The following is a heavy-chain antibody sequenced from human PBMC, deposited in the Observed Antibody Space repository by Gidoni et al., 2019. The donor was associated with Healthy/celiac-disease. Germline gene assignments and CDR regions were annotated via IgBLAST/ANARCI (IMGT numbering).Heavy chain of an antibody. CDR3: ARGGVAGGFGELWD. J-gene: IGHJ1*01. D-gene: IGHD3-10*01. V-gene: IGHV3-53*01. Sequence: GRFTISRDNSKNTLYLQMNSLRAEDTAVYYCARGGVAGGFGELWDWGQGTLVTVSS.